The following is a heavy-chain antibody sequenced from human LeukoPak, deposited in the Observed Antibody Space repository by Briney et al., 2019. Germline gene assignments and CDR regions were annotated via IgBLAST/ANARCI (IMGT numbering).Heavy chain of an antibody. J-gene: IGHJ3*02. Sequence: PGRSLRLSCAASGFTFSSYGMHWVRQAPGKGLEWVAVISYDGNNKYYADSVKGRFTISRDNSKNTLYLQMNSLRAEDTAVYYCARVASSGYFVAAFDIWGQGTMVTVSS. V-gene: IGHV3-30*03. CDR3: ARVASSGYFVAAFDI. CDR2: ISYDGNNK. D-gene: IGHD3-22*01. CDR1: GFTFSSYG.